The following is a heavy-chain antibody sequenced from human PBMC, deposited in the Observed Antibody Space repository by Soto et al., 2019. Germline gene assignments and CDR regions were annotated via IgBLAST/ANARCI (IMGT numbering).Heavy chain of an antibody. D-gene: IGHD6-13*01. J-gene: IGHJ4*02. CDR3: ARGVPYSSSWYFPPLGFAY. V-gene: IGHV4-59*12. CDR2: MNYSGST. CDR1: GGSNSHDY. Sequence: PWETLSLTFSVPGGSNSHDYWSWIRQPTGKGLEWIGYMNYSGSTNYNPSLKSRVTISVDTSKNQFSLKLSSVTAADTAVYYCARGVPYSSSWYFPPLGFAYWGQGTLVTVSS.